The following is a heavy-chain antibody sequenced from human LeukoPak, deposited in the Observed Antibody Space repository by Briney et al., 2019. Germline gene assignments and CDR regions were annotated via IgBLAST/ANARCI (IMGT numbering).Heavy chain of an antibody. CDR1: GFTFSGST. Sequence: GGSLRLSCAASGFTFSGSTMHWVRQASGKGLEWVGRNKSKANNYATAYAASVKGRFIISRDDSKNTAYLQMNSLKTEDTALYYCTANGDSDYWGQGTLVTVSS. V-gene: IGHV3-73*01. CDR3: TANGDSDY. D-gene: IGHD4-17*01. J-gene: IGHJ4*02. CDR2: NKSKANNYAT.